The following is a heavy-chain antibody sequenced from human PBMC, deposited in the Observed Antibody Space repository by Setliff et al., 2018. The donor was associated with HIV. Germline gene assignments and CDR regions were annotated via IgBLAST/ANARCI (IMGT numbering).Heavy chain of an antibody. J-gene: IGHJ4*02. CDR1: GYTLTDLS. Sequence: ASVKVSCKVYGYTLTDLSMHWVRRAPGQGLEWMGWINPNSGATNYAQNFRGRVTMTRDTSISTAYMDLSSLTSDDTAVCYCALASIVSTARWSHWGRGTLVAVSS. D-gene: IGHD1-26*01. CDR3: ALASIVSTARWSH. V-gene: IGHV1-2*02. CDR2: INPNSGAT.